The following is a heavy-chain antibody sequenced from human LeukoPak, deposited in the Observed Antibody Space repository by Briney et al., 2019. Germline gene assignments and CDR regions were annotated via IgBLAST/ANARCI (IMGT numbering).Heavy chain of an antibody. CDR2: IYTSGST. J-gene: IGHJ3*02. V-gene: IGHV4-61*02. Sequence: SETLSLTCTVSGGSISSGSYYWSWIRQPAGKGLEWIGRIYTSGSTNYNPSLKSRVTISVDTSKNQFSLKLSSVTAADTAVYYCARVRLGYCSSTSCYDAFDIRGQGTMVTVSS. CDR1: GGSISSGSYY. D-gene: IGHD2-2*01. CDR3: ARVRLGYCSSTSCYDAFDI.